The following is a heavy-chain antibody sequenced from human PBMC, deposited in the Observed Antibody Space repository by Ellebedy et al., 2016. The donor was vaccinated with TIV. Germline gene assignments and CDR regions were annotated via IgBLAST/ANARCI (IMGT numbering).Heavy chain of an antibody. Sequence: PGGSLRPSCAASGFTFSSYWMHWVRQAPGKGLVWVSRINSDGSSTTYADSLKGRFTISRDNAKNTLYLQMNSRRVEDTAVYYCARERPYDYWGQGVLVTVAS. CDR3: ARERPYDY. CDR2: INSDGSST. J-gene: IGHJ4*02. CDR1: GFTFSSYW. D-gene: IGHD1-1*01. V-gene: IGHV3-74*01.